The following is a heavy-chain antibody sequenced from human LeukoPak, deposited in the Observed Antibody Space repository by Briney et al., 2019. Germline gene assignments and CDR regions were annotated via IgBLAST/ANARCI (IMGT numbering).Heavy chain of an antibody. V-gene: IGHV3-21*01. D-gene: IGHD3-16*01. CDR1: GFTFSSYS. CDR2: ITSDSSYM. CDR3: ARLVWGGGSLDAFYI. J-gene: IGHJ3*02. Sequence: GGSLRLSCAASGFTFSSYSMNRVRQAPGKGLEWVSCITSDSSYMYYADSVKGRFTISRDNSKNTLCLQMNSLRAEDTAVYYCARLVWGGGSLDAFYIWGQGTMVTVSS.